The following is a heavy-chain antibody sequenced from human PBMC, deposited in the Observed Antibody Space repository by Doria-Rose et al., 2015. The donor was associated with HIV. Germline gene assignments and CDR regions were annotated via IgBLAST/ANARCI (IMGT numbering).Heavy chain of an antibody. Sequence: WIRQPPGKGLKWIGEINHSGSTNYNPSLKSRVTISVDTSKNQFSLKLSSVTAADMAVYYCARSFTMVQGVTNWFDPWGQGTLVTVSS. D-gene: IGHD3-10*01. V-gene: IGHV4-34*01. J-gene: IGHJ5*02. CDR3: ARSFTMVQGVTNWFDP. CDR2: INHSGST.